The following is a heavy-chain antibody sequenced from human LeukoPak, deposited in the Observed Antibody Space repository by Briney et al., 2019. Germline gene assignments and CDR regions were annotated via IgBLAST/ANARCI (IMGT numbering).Heavy chain of an antibody. CDR1: GFTFDDYA. Sequence: AGGSLRLSCAASGFTFDDYAMHWVRHAPGKGLEWVSGISWNSGSIGYADSVKGRFTISRDNAKNSLYLQMNSLRAEDMALYYCATDAFDIWGQGTMVTVSS. J-gene: IGHJ3*02. CDR2: ISWNSGSI. CDR3: ATDAFDI. V-gene: IGHV3-9*03.